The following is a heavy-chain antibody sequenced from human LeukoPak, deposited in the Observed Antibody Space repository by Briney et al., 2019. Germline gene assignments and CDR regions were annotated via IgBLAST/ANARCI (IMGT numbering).Heavy chain of an antibody. D-gene: IGHD6-13*01. V-gene: IGHV3-30-3*01. CDR3: ARDPYSSSWSLPPLYFDY. Sequence: GGSLRLSCAAAGFTFSSYAMHWVRQVPGKGLEWVAVISYDGSNKYYADSVKGRFTISRDNSKNTLYLQMNSLRAEYTAVYYCARDPYSSSWSLPPLYFDYWGQGTLVTVSS. CDR2: ISYDGSNK. CDR1: GFTFSSYA. J-gene: IGHJ4*02.